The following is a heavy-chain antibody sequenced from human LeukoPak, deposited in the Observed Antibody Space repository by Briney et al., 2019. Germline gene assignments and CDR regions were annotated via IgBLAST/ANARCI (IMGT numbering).Heavy chain of an antibody. V-gene: IGHV3-30*02. J-gene: IGHJ1*01. D-gene: IGHD3-10*02. CDR3: VRSITMFQY. CDR1: GFTFSSYG. Sequence: GGSLRLSCAASGFTFSSYGMHWVRQAPGKGLEWVAFIRYDGSNKFYADSVKGRFTISRDNAKNSLYLQMNSLRAEDTALYYCVRSITMFQYWGQGTLVTVSS. CDR2: IRYDGSNK.